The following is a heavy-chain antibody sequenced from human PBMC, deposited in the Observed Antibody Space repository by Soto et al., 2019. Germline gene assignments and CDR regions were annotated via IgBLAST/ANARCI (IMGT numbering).Heavy chain of an antibody. CDR3: ARDDYYYGSGAALNWFDP. D-gene: IGHD3-10*01. V-gene: IGHV3-21*01. J-gene: IGHJ5*02. Sequence: EVQLVESGGGLVKPGGSLRLSCAASGFTFSSYSMNWVRQAPGKGLEWVSSISSSSSYIYYADSVKGRFTISRDNAKNSLYLQMNSLRAEDTAVYYCARDDYYYGSGAALNWFDPWGQRTLVTVSS. CDR1: GFTFSSYS. CDR2: ISSSSSYI.